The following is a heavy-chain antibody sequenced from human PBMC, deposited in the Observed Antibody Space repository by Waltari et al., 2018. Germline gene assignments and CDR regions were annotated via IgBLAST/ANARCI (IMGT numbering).Heavy chain of an antibody. D-gene: IGHD3-3*02. J-gene: IGHJ2*01. CDR1: GFPSSASV. CDR2: IRSEPKNYAT. V-gene: IGHV3-73*01. CDR3: TRPSSSINRKDWYFDL. Sequence: ELQLLDSGGALFQPGGSLKLSWAASGFPSSASVIHWFRQSSGKGLEWVGRIRSEPKNYATAYGASVTGRFTISRDDLKNTAFLQMNSLNIEDTAVYFCTRPSSSINRKDWYFDLWGRGTLVTVSS.